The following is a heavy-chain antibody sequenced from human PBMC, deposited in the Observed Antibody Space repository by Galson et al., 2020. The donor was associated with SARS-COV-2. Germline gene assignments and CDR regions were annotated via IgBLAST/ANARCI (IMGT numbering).Heavy chain of an antibody. Sequence: SVTVSCKASGRAFHSYPISWVRPAPGQGLEWMGSILPFFGTTNYAQKFQGRVTLMADDSTSTVYMELSSLRSEDTAVYFCARPAVTIRKGVDYWGQGSLITVTS. J-gene: IGHJ4*02. CDR1: GRAFHSYP. D-gene: IGHD4-17*01. CDR2: ILPFFGTT. CDR3: ARPAVTIRKGVDY. V-gene: IGHV1-69*13.